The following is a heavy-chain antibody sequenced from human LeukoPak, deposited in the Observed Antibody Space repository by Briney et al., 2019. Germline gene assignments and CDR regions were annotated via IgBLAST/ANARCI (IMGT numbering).Heavy chain of an antibody. J-gene: IGHJ5*02. D-gene: IGHD6-19*01. Sequence: PSETLSLTCTVSGGSISSYYWRWIRQPPGKGVEWIGYIYYSGSTNYTPSLKSRVTISVDTSKNQFSLKLSSVTAADTAVYYCARETYSSGHHGVDPWGQGTLVTVSS. CDR3: ARETYSSGHHGVDP. V-gene: IGHV4-59*01. CDR2: IYYSGST. CDR1: GGSISSYY.